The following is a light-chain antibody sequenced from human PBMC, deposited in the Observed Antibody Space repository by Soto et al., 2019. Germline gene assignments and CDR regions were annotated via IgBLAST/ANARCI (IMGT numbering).Light chain of an antibody. CDR3: MQALQTPSST. J-gene: IGKJ5*01. Sequence: DIVMTQSPLSLPVTAGEPASISCRSSQSLLHSNGYNYLDWYLQKPWQSPQLLIYLCSNRASGVPDRFRGSGSGTDFTLKISRVDADHVGVYYCMQALQTPSSTFGQATRMQI. V-gene: IGKV2-28*01. CDR1: QSLLHSNGYNY. CDR2: LCS.